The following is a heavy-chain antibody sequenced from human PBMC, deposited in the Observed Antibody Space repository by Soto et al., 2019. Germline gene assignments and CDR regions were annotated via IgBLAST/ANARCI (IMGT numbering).Heavy chain of an antibody. V-gene: IGHV5-51*01. J-gene: IGHJ6*02. Sequence: PGESLKISCKGSGYSFTSYWIGWVRQMPGKGLEWMGIIYPGDSDTRYSPSFQGQVTISADKSISTAYLQWSSLKASDTAMYYCARRSGKYYDFWSGLDVWGQGTTVTVYS. CDR1: GYSFTSYW. CDR3: ARRSGKYYDFWSGLDV. D-gene: IGHD3-3*01. CDR2: IYPGDSDT.